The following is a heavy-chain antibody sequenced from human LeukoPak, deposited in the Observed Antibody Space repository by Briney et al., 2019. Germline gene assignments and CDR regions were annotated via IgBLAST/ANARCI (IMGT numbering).Heavy chain of an antibody. CDR2: IYSSGST. CDR3: ARGSYSSGWYGD. D-gene: IGHD6-19*01. V-gene: IGHV3-53*01. CDR1: GFPFSSYW. J-gene: IGHJ4*02. Sequence: GGSLRLSCVASGFPFSSYWMTWVRQAPGKGLEWVSVIYSSGSTYYADSVKGRFTISRDNSKNTLYLQMNSLRVEDTAVYYCARGSYSSGWYGDWGQGTLVTVSS.